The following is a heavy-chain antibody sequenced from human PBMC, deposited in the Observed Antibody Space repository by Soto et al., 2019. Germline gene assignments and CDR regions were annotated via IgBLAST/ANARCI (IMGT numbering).Heavy chain of an antibody. V-gene: IGHV3-23*01. CDR2: ISGSGGST. CDR1: GFIFSNYA. Sequence: EVQLLESGGGLVQRGGSLRLSYAASGFIFSNYAMSWVRQAPGKGLEWVTGISGSGGSTYYADSVKGRFTISRDNPKNTVYLQMNSLRVEDTATYYCARDYDSSCYNPIDYWGQGSLVTVSS. CDR3: ARDYDSSCYNPIDY. J-gene: IGHJ4*02. D-gene: IGHD6-13*01.